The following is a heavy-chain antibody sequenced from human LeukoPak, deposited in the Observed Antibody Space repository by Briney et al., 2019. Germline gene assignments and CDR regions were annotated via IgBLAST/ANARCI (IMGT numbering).Heavy chain of an antibody. J-gene: IGHJ4*02. V-gene: IGHV3-21*01. CDR1: GVTFSSYI. CDR2: ISRNSIYI. Sequence: GGSLRLSCAASGVTFSSYIMNWVRQAPGKGLEWVSSISRNSIYIYYADSVKGRFTISGDNAKNLLYLQMNSLRAEDTAVYYCARDTSGYTFDDWGQGTLVTVSS. D-gene: IGHD5-18*01. CDR3: ARDTSGYTFDD.